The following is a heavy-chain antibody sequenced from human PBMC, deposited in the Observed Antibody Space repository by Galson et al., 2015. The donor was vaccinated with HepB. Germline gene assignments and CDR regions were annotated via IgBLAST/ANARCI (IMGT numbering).Heavy chain of an antibody. CDR3: AKEYSSGSYPTEPYYFDY. CDR2: ISYDGSNK. CDR1: GFTFSSYG. D-gene: IGHD1-26*01. V-gene: IGHV3-30*18. J-gene: IGHJ4*02. Sequence: SLRLSCATSGFTFSSYGMHWVRQAPGKGLEWVAVISYDGSNKHYADSVKGRFTISRDNSKNTLYLQMNSLRAEDTAVYYCAKEYSSGSYPTEPYYFDYWGQGTLVTVSS.